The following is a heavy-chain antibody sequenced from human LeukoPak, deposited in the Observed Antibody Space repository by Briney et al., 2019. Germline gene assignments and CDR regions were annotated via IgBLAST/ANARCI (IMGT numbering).Heavy chain of an antibody. CDR1: GYSFTNYW. V-gene: IGHV5-51*01. CDR3: ATSVVPRPHDYFFAF. D-gene: IGHD1-1*01. J-gene: IGHJ4*02. Sequence: GESLKISCKASGYSFTNYWIGWVRQRPGKGLEWIGNIYPGDGETRYSPSFPGQVSISADKSLSTAYLQWTSLKASDSAIYFCATSVVPRPHDYFFAFWCQGAHVIVSS. CDR2: IYPGDGET.